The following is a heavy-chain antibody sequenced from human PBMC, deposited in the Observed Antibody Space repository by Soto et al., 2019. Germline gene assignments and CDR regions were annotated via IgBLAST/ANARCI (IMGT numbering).Heavy chain of an antibody. D-gene: IGHD5-12*01. CDR2: INAGNGNT. J-gene: IGHJ6*02. CDR3: ARDGGLRFGGMDV. Sequence: QVQLVQSGAEEKKPGASVKVSRKASGYTFTSYAMHWVRQAPGQRLEWMGWINAGNGNTKYSQKFQGRVTITRDTSASTAYMELSSLRSQDTAVYYCARDGGLRFGGMDVWGQGTTVTVSS. V-gene: IGHV1-3*05. CDR1: GYTFTSYA.